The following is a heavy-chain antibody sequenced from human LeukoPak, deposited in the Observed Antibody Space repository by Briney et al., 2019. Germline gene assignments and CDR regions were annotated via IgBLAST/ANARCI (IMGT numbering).Heavy chain of an antibody. Sequence: PGGSLRLSCAASGNYWMHWVRQAPGKGLVWVSRIKSDGSNTNYADSVKGRFTISRGNAKNTLYLQMNSLRAEDTAVYYCARAILTPGGATVTRYFDYWGQGTLVTVSS. CDR2: IKSDGSNT. D-gene: IGHD4-17*01. CDR1: GNYW. CDR3: ARAILTPGGATVTRYFDY. J-gene: IGHJ4*02. V-gene: IGHV3-74*01.